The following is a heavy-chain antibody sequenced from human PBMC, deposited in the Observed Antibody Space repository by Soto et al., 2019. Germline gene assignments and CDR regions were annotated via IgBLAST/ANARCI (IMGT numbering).Heavy chain of an antibody. CDR1: SGSINNYY. J-gene: IGHJ5*02. CDR3: ARTHRGWFDH. Sequence: TSETLSLTCTVSSGSINNYYWSWIRQPPGKGLEFIGYIYYAGTTTYNPSLRSRVAISVDTSKNQFSLKLSSVTAADTAVYYCARTHRGWFDHWGQGTLVTVSS. CDR2: IYYAGTT. V-gene: IGHV4-59*01.